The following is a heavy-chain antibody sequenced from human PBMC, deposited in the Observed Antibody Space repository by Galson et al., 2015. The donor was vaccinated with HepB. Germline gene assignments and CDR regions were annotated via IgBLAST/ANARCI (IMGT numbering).Heavy chain of an antibody. J-gene: IGHJ6*02. V-gene: IGHV1-69*13. D-gene: IGHD4-17*01. CDR1: GDTFISYG. CDR2: IVPVFGTP. CDR3: ARGRVVPDADYPLARPRGLDV. Sequence: SVKVSCKASGDTFISYGINWVRQAPGQGPEWMGGIVPVFGTPHYAQKFQGRVTITADESTSIGYMELSSLTSEDTAVYYCARGRVVPDADYPLARPRGLDVWGQGTTVTVSS.